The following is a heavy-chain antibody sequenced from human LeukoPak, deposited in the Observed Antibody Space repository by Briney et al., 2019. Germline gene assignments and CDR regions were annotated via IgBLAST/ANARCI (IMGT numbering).Heavy chain of an antibody. D-gene: IGHD4-23*01. CDR1: GASVGSGDYF. V-gene: IGHV4-39*01. CDR3: ASCFFWEYGSDSVGAFDI. CDR2: IHSSGRT. Sequence: SETLSLTCTVSGASVGSGDYFWGWIRQPPGQELEWIGNIHSSGRTSYNPSLGSRVTISVDTSKKQFSLKLDSVTAADTAVYYCASCFFWEYGSDSVGAFDIWGQGTLVTVSS. J-gene: IGHJ3*02.